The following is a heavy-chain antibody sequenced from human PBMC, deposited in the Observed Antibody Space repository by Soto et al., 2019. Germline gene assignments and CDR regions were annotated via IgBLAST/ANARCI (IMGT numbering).Heavy chain of an antibody. D-gene: IGHD3-10*01. V-gene: IGHV3-48*01. CDR3: ARDNYYGSGSFKGSYYYHYMDV. Sequence: EVQLVESGGGLVQPGGSLRLSCAASGFTFSSYSMNWVRQAPGKGLEWVSYISSSSSTIYYADSVKGRFTISRDNAKNSLYLQMNSLRAEDTAVYYCARDNYYGSGSFKGSYYYHYMDVWGKGTTVTVSS. CDR2: ISSSSSTI. CDR1: GFTFSSYS. J-gene: IGHJ6*03.